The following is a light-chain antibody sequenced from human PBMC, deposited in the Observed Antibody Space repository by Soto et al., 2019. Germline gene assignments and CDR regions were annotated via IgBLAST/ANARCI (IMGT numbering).Light chain of an antibody. CDR2: DAS. V-gene: IGKV3-20*01. CDR3: QQYGSSPIT. J-gene: IGKJ5*01. CDR1: QSVTSNK. Sequence: EIVLTQSPGNLSLSPGERATLSCRASQSVTSNKLAWYQQKPGQAPRLLIYDASGRTTGSPDRFSGSGSGAGFTLTISRLEPEDFAVYYCQQYGSSPITFGQGTRLEIK.